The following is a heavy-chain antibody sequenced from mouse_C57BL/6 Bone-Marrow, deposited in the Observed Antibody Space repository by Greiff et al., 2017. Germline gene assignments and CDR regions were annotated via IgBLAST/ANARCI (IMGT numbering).Heavy chain of an antibody. CDR3: ARGGVTTVNYFDY. CDR2: IDPNSGGT. V-gene: IGHV1-72*01. J-gene: IGHJ2*01. Sequence: QVQLQQPGAELVKPGASVKLSCKASGYTFTSYWMHWVKQRPGRGLEWIGRIDPNSGGTKYNEKFKSKATLTVDKPSSTAYMQLSSLTSADSSVYDCARGGVTTVNYFDYWGKGTTLTVSS. D-gene: IGHD1-1*01. CDR1: GYTFTSYW.